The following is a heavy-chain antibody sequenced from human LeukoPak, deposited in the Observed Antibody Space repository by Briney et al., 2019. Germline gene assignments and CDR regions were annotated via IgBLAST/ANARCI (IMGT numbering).Heavy chain of an antibody. CDR1: GYTFTSYG. V-gene: IGHV1-18*01. D-gene: IGHD3-22*01. Sequence: ASVKVSCKASGYTFTSYGISWVRQAPGQGLEWMGWISAYNGNTNYAQKLQGRVTMTTDTSTSIAYMELRSLRSDDTAVYYCARDSHYYDSSGYAHFGYWGQGTLVTVSS. CDR2: ISAYNGNT. J-gene: IGHJ4*02. CDR3: ARDSHYYDSSGYAHFGY.